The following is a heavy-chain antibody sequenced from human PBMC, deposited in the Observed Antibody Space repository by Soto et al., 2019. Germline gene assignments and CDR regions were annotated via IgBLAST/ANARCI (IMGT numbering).Heavy chain of an antibody. D-gene: IGHD3-10*01. J-gene: IGHJ4*02. V-gene: IGHV4-31*03. CDR3: ARDIGRKPGYFDY. CDR1: GGSISSGGYY. Sequence: LSLTCTVSGGSISSGGYYWSWIRQHPGKGLEWIGYIYYSGITYYNPSLKSRLTISVDTSKNQFSLKLTSVTAADTAVYFCARDIGRKPGYFDYWGQGTLVTVSS. CDR2: IYYSGIT.